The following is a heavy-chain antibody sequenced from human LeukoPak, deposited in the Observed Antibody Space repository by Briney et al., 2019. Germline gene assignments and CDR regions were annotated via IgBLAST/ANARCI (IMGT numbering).Heavy chain of an antibody. V-gene: IGHV3-21*01. J-gene: IGHJ5*02. CDR1: GFTFSTYS. CDR3: ARAKRQQLVLGNWFDP. CDR2: ISSSSTYI. D-gene: IGHD6-13*01. Sequence: GGSLRLSCAASGFTFSTYSMNWVRQAPGKGLEWVSSISSSSTYIYYADSVKGRFTISRDNAKNSLYLQMNSLRAEDTAVYYCARAKRQQLVLGNWFDPWGQGTLVTVSS.